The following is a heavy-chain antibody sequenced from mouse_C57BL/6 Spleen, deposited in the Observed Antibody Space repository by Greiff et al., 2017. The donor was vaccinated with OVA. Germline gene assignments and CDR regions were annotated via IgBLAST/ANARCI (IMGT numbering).Heavy chain of an antibody. CDR2: INPSSGST. J-gene: IGHJ4*01. V-gene: IGHV1-7*01. Sequence: QVQLQQSGAELAKPGASVKLSCKASGYTFTSYWMHWVNQRPGQGLEWIGYINPSSGSTKYNQQFKVKATLTADKSSSTAYIELSSLTCEDSAVYYCARSPDYYGSSHYAMDYWGQGTSVTVSA. CDR3: ARSPDYYGSSHYAMDY. D-gene: IGHD1-1*01. CDR1: GYTFTSYW.